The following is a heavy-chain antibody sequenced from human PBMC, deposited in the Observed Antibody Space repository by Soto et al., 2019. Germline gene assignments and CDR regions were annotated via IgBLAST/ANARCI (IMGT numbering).Heavy chain of an antibody. D-gene: IGHD5-12*01. Sequence: GESLKISCKGSGYSFTSYWIGWVRQMPGKGLEWMGIIYPGDSDTRYSPSFQGQVTISADKSISTAYLQWSSLKASDTAMYYCAILGMRGYDSNAFEIWGQGTMVTVAS. J-gene: IGHJ3*02. CDR2: IYPGDSDT. V-gene: IGHV5-51*01. CDR3: AILGMRGYDSNAFEI. CDR1: GYSFTSYW.